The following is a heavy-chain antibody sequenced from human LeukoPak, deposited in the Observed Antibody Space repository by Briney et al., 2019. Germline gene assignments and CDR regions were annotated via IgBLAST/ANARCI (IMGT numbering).Heavy chain of an antibody. D-gene: IGHD6-13*01. CDR2: ISSSGSTI. Sequence: GGSLRLSCAASGFTFSSYEMNWVRQAPGKGLEWVSYISSSGSTIYYADSVKGRFTISRDNAKNTLYLQMNGLRAEDTAVYYCARDSSSWSHYWGQGTLVTVSS. CDR1: GFTFSSYE. J-gene: IGHJ4*02. CDR3: ARDSSSWSHY. V-gene: IGHV3-48*03.